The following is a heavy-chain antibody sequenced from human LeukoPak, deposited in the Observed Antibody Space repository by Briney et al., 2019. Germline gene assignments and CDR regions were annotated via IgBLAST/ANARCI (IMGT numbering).Heavy chain of an antibody. CDR3: ARLAAGTRGYYYYYIDV. CDR2: IYTSGST. J-gene: IGHJ6*03. V-gene: IGHV4-61*02. CDR1: GGSISSGSYY. Sequence: SETLSPTCTVCGGSISSGSYYWSWIRQPAGKGLEWIGRIYTSGSTNYNPSPKSRVTISVDTSKNQFSLKLSSVTAADTAVYYCARLAAGTRGYYYYYIDVWGKGTTVTVS. D-gene: IGHD6-13*01.